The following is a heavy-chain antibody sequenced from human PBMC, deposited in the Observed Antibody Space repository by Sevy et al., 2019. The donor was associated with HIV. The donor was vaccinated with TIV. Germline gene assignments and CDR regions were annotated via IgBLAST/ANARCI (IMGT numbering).Heavy chain of an antibody. CDR1: GGSISGYY. V-gene: IGHV4-59*01. CDR3: ARTPVIMITSGGVIALRQFDF. Sequence: SETLSLTCTVSGGSISGYYWSWIRQPPGKGLEWIGHIYYSGSTNYNPSLKNRVTMSVDTSKNQFSLKMSSVTAADTAVYYCARTPVIMITSGGVIALRQFDFWGQGTLVTVSS. D-gene: IGHD3-16*02. CDR2: IYYSGST. J-gene: IGHJ4*02.